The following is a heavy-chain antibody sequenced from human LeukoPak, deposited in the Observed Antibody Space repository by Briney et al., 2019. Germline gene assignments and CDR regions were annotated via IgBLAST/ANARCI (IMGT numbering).Heavy chain of an antibody. D-gene: IGHD2-15*01. CDR3: ARYCSGGTCYVGLI. V-gene: IGHV3-74*01. CDR1: GFTFSRYW. Sequence: GGSLRLSCAASGFTFSRYWMHWVRQAPGKGLVWVSRINSDGSSSTYADSVKGRFTISRDNAKNTLYLQMNSLRVEDTAVYYCARYCSGGTCYVGLIWGQGTLVTVSS. J-gene: IGHJ4*02. CDR2: INSDGSSS.